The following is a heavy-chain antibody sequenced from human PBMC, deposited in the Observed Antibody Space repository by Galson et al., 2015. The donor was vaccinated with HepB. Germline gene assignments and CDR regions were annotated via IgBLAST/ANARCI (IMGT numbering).Heavy chain of an antibody. J-gene: IGHJ4*02. CDR1: GFTFSSYA. CDR3: VKERELSSGWPFDY. Sequence: SLRLSCAASGFTFSSYAMSWVRQVPGKGLEWVSAISGSGGNTYYVNSMKGRFTISRDNSKNTLYLQMNSLRAEDTAVYYCVKERELSSGWPFDYWGQGTLVTVSS. CDR2: ISGSGGNT. V-gene: IGHV3-23*01. D-gene: IGHD6-19*01.